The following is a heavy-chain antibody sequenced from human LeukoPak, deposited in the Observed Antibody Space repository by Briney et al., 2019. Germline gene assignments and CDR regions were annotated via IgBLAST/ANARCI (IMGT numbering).Heavy chain of an antibody. CDR1: GGAFSAYY. CDR2: INHSGSS. Sequence: SETLSLTCAVYGGAFSAYYWTWIRQPPGKGLEWIGEINHSGSSNYNSSLRSRVTISVDTSYKQFSLRLSSVTAADTAVYYCAPRGDIEHSYVYGKWFDPWGQGTRVTVSS. V-gene: IGHV4-34*01. D-gene: IGHD5-18*01. J-gene: IGHJ5*02. CDR3: APRGDIEHSYVYGKWFDP.